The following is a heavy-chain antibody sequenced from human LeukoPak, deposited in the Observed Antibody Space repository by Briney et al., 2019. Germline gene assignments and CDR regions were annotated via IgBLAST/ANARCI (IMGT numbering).Heavy chain of an antibody. D-gene: IGHD3-10*02. V-gene: IGHV4-59*11. CDR2: ISDSGST. CDR3: ARGSVFDY. CDR1: GVSLSTHH. J-gene: IGHJ4*02. Sequence: SETLSLTCVVSGVSLSTHHWSWIRQSPGRGLEWIGYISDSGSTNYNPSLKSRVTISVDTSKNQFSLKLSSVTAADTAVYYCARGSVFDYWGQGTLVTVSS.